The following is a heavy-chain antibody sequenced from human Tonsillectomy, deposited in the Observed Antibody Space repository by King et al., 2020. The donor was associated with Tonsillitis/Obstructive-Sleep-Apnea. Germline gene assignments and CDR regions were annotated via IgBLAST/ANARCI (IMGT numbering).Heavy chain of an antibody. D-gene: IGHD6-19*01. V-gene: IGHV3-23*04. CDR2: ISGSGDST. Sequence: VQLVESGGGLVQPGGSLRLSCAASRFPFSSYALSWVRQAPRKGLGWVSAISGSGDSTYYADSVKGRFIISRDSSRNTLFLQMNSLRADDTAVYFCAKGDGSVWYESYCFDSWGQGALVTVSS. CDR3: AKGDGSVWYESYCFDS. J-gene: IGHJ4*02. CDR1: RFPFSSYA.